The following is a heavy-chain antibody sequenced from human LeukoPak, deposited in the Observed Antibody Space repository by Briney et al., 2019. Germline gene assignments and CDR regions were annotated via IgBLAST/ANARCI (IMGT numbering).Heavy chain of an antibody. CDR2: IIPIFGTA. CDR1: GGTFSSYA. J-gene: IGHJ4*02. D-gene: IGHD5-18*01. CDR3: ASSRGYSYGPYFDY. Sequence: GASVKVSCKASGGTFSSYAISWVRQAPGQGLECMGGIIPIFGTANYAQKFQGRVTITADESTSTAYMELSSLRSEDTAVYYCASSRGYSYGPYFDYWGQGTLVTVSS. V-gene: IGHV1-69*01.